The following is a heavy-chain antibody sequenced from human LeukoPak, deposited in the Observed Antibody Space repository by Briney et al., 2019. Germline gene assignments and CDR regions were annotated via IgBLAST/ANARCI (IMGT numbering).Heavy chain of an antibody. J-gene: IGHJ4*02. CDR1: GYSISSGYY. V-gene: IGHV4-38-2*02. D-gene: IGHD5-12*01. CDR3: ARALSGGYSGYDSYHFDY. Sequence: ASETLSLTCTVSGYSISSGYYWGWIRQPPGQGLEWIGSIYHSGSTYYNPSLKSRVTISVDTSKNQFSLKLSSVTAADTAVYYCARALSGGYSGYDSYHFDYWGQGTLVTVSS. CDR2: IYHSGST.